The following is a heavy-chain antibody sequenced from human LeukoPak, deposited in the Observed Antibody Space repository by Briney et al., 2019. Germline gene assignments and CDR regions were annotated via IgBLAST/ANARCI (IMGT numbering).Heavy chain of an antibody. CDR3: ASDRAYCSGGSCYSGPDY. CDR2: ISYDGSNK. D-gene: IGHD2-15*01. Sequence: GRSLRLSCAASGFTFRSYAMHWVRQAPGKGLEWVAVISYDGSNKYYADSVKGRSTISRDNAKNTLYLQMNSLRADDTAVYYCASDRAYCSGGSCYSGPDYWGQGTLVTVSS. V-gene: IGHV3-30-3*01. CDR1: GFTFRSYA. J-gene: IGHJ4*02.